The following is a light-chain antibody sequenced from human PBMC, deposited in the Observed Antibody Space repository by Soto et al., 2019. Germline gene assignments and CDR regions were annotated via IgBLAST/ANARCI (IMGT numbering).Light chain of an antibody. Sequence: QSALTQPASVSGSPGQSITISCTGTSSDVGGYNYVSWYQQHPGKAPKVMIYDVSNRPSGVSNRFSGSKSGNTASLTISGLQAEDEADYYCNSYTSSSTLYVFGTGTKLTVL. CDR3: NSYTSSSTLYV. V-gene: IGLV2-14*01. J-gene: IGLJ1*01. CDR1: SSDVGGYNY. CDR2: DVS.